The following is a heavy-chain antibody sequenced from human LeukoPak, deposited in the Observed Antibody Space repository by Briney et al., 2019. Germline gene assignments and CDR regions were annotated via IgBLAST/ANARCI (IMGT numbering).Heavy chain of an antibody. CDR1: GFTFSSYS. CDR2: ITTSGGAK. V-gene: IGHV3-48*01. CDR3: AREEYYYDSSGYYY. D-gene: IGHD3-22*01. Sequence: GGSLRLSCAASGFTFSSYSMNWVRQAPGKGLEWISYITTSGGAKNYADSVKGRFTISRDNSKNTLYLQMNSLRAEDTAVYYCAREEYYYDSSGYYYWGQGTLVTVSS. J-gene: IGHJ4*02.